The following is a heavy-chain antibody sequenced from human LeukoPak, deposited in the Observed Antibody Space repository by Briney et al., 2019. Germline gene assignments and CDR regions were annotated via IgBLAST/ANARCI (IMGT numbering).Heavy chain of an antibody. Sequence: SETLSLTCAVYGGSFSGYYWSWIRQPPGKGLEWIGEINHSGSTNYNPSLKSRVTISVDTSKNQFSLKLSSVTAADTAVYYCARGGGSSWSYDAFDIWGQGTMVTVSS. CDR3: ARGGGSSWSYDAFDI. V-gene: IGHV4-34*01. CDR1: GGSFSGYY. J-gene: IGHJ3*02. D-gene: IGHD6-13*01. CDR2: INHSGST.